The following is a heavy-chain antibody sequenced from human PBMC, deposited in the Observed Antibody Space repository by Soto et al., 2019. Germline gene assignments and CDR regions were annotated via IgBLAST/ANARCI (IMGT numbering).Heavy chain of an antibody. Sequence: QVQLQESGPGLVKPSETLSLTCTVSGGSVSSGSYYWSWIRQPPGKGLEWIGYIYYSGSTNYNPSLKSRGTISVDTSKNQFSRQRSSVAAADKAVYYCATGALEDYYCWARPYYYYYGMDVWGQGTTVTVSS. J-gene: IGHJ6*02. CDR3: ATGALEDYYCWARPYYYYYGMDV. CDR2: IYYSGST. D-gene: IGHD3-22*01. V-gene: IGHV4-61*01. CDR1: GGSVSSGSYY.